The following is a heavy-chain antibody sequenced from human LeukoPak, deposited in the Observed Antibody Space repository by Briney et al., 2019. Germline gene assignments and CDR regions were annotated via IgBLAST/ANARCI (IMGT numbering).Heavy chain of an antibody. J-gene: IGHJ6*02. D-gene: IGHD3-10*01. V-gene: IGHV4-34*01. Sequence: PSETLSLTCAVYGGSFSGYYWSWIRQPPGKGLEWIGEINHSGSTNYNPSLKSRVTISVDTSKNQFSLKLSSVTAADTAVYYCARHRPRYYGSGSYYKHLGYYYYGMDVWGQGTTVTVSS. CDR2: INHSGST. CDR3: ARHRPRYYGSGSYYKHLGYYYYGMDV. CDR1: GGSFSGYY.